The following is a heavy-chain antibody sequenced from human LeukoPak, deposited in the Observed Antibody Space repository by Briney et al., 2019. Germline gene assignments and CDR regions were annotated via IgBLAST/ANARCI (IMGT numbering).Heavy chain of an antibody. D-gene: IGHD4-17*01. CDR3: ARGEGATTVTTVDY. J-gene: IGHJ4*02. V-gene: IGHV4-31*03. CDR2: IYYSGST. CDR1: GGSISSGGYY. Sequence: SETLSLTCTVSGGSISSGGYYWSWIRQHPGKGLEWIGYIYYSGSTYYNPSLKSRVTISVDTSKNQFSLKPSSVTAADTAVYYCARGEGATTVTTVDYWGQGTLVTVSS.